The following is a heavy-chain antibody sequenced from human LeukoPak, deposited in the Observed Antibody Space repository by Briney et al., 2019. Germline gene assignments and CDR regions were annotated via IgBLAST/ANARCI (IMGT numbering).Heavy chain of an antibody. V-gene: IGHV1-18*01. CDR1: GYTFTSYG. D-gene: IGHD6-19*01. Sequence: ASVKVSCKASGYTFTSYGISWVRQAPGQGLEWMGWISAYNGNTNYAQRLQGRVTMTTDTSTSTAYMELRSLRSDDTAVYYCARDHGSGWYGWFDPWGQGTLVTVSS. CDR2: ISAYNGNT. J-gene: IGHJ5*02. CDR3: ARDHGSGWYGWFDP.